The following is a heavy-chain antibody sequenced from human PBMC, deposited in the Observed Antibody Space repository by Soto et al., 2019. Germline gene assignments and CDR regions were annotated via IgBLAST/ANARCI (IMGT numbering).Heavy chain of an antibody. J-gene: IGHJ6*02. CDR2: INPKSGGT. CDR1: GYSFTDYH. CDR3: ARGDSTDCSNGVCSFFYNHDMDV. V-gene: IGHV1-2*04. D-gene: IGHD2-8*01. Sequence: ASVKVSCKASGYSFTDYHIHWVRQAPGQGLEWLGRINPKSGGTSTAQKFQGWVTMTTDTSISTASMELARLTSGDTAIYYCARGDSTDCSNGVCSFFYNHDMDVWGQGTTVTVSS.